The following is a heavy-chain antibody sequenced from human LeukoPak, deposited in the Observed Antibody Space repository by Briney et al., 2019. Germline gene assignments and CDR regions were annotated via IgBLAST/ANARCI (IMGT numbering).Heavy chain of an antibody. CDR2: ISGRSNSI. D-gene: IGHD1-7*01. CDR1: GFTFIDYS. J-gene: IGHJ4*02. CDR3: ARKRTMLDY. Sequence: GGSLRLSCAASGFTFIDYSMTWVRQAPGKGLEWISYISGRSNSIHYADSVKGRFTISRDNAKNSLYLQMSSLRAEDTAVYYCARKRTMLDYWGQGTLVTVSS. V-gene: IGHV3-48*01.